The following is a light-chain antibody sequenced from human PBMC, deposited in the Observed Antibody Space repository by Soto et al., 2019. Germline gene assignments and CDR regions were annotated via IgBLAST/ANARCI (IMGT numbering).Light chain of an antibody. CDR2: GAS. V-gene: IGKV3-20*01. Sequence: EIVLTQSPGTLSLSPGERATLSCRASQSVSSSYLAWYQQKPGQAPRLLIYGASSRATGIPDRFSGSGSGTDFTITISRLEPEDCAVYYCQQYGSSPTTFGQGSKVEIQ. CDR3: QQYGSSPTT. CDR1: QSVSSSY. J-gene: IGKJ1*01.